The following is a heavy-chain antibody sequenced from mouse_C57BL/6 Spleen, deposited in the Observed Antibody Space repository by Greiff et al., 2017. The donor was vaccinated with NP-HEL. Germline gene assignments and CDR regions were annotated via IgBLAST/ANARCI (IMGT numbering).Heavy chain of an antibody. J-gene: IGHJ2*01. D-gene: IGHD1-1*01. V-gene: IGHV1-55*01. CDR2: IYPGSGST. Sequence: QVQLQQPGAELVKPGASVKMSCKASGYTFTSYWITWVKQRPGQGLEWIRDIYPGSGSTNYNEKFKSKATLTVDTSSSTAYMQLSSLTSEDSAVYYCATYYYGSSYYFDYWGQGTTLTVSS. CDR3: ATYYYGSSYYFDY. CDR1: GYTFTSYW.